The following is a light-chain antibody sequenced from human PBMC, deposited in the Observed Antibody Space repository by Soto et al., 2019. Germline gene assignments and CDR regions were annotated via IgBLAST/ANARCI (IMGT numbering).Light chain of an antibody. J-gene: IGKJ5*01. V-gene: IGKV3-20*01. CDR3: QQYGGSPT. Sequence: EIVLTQSPGTLSLSPGERATLSCRASQSVRSNYLAWYQQKPGQPPRRLIYAASSRPTGIPDRFTGSGSGTDFTLTISRLEPEDVAVYYCQQYGGSPTFGEGTRLEIK. CDR1: QSVRSNY. CDR2: AAS.